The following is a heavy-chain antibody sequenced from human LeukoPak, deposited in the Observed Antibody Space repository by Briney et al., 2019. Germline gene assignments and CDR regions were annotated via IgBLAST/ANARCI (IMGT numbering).Heavy chain of an antibody. D-gene: IGHD1-7*01. V-gene: IGHV4-59*13. Sequence: SETLSLTCTVSGGSISSYYWSWIRQPPGKGLEWIAYMYYSGSTNYNPSLKSRVTISVDTSKNQFSLKLSSVTAADTAVYYCARDNWNYSVDWGQGTLVTVSS. CDR1: GGSISSYY. J-gene: IGHJ4*02. CDR2: MYYSGST. CDR3: ARDNWNYSVD.